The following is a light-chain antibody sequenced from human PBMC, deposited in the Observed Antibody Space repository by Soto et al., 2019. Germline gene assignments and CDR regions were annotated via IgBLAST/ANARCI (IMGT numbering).Light chain of an antibody. V-gene: IGLV1-44*01. CDR1: NSNIGRNT. CDR2: SDN. J-gene: IGLJ3*02. Sequence: QSALNQPPSASGTPGQRVTISCSGSNSNIGRNTVNWYQQFPGAAPNLLIHSDNERPSGVPDRFSGSRSGTPASLAISGLQSEDEADYYCAAWDESPNVPVFGGGTKVTVL. CDR3: AAWDESPNVPV.